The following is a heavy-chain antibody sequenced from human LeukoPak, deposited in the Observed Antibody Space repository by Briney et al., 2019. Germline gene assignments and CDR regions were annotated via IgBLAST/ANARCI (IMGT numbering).Heavy chain of an antibody. J-gene: IGHJ3*02. CDR3: ARPSGSYYYDAFDI. CDR1: GFTFSGYW. D-gene: IGHD1-26*01. V-gene: IGHV3-74*01. Sequence: TGGSLRLSCAASGFTFSGYWTHWVRHAPGKGLVWVSRINSDGSSTSYADSVKGRFTVSRDNAKNTLYLQMNSLRAEDTAVYYCARPSGSYYYDAFDIWGQGTMVTVSS. CDR2: INSDGSST.